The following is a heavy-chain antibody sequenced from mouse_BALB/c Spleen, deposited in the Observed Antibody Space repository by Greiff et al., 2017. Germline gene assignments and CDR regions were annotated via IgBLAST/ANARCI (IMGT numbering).Heavy chain of an antibody. CDR3: ARHSAGLFDY. J-gene: IGHJ2*01. CDR2: ISSGGSYT. Sequence: EVMLVESGGDLVKPGGSLKLSCAASGFTFSSYGMSWVRQTPDKRLEWVATISSGGSYTYYPDSVKGRFTISRDNAKNTLYLQMSSLKSEDTAMYYCARHSAGLFDYWGQGTTLTGSS. CDR1: GFTFSSYG. D-gene: IGHD3-1*01. V-gene: IGHV5-6*01.